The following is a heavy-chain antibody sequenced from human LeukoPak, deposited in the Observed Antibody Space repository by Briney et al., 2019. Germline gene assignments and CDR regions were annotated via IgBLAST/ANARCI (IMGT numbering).Heavy chain of an antibody. CDR1: GFTFSKFA. D-gene: IGHD3-9*01. Sequence: PGGSLRLSCITSGFTFSKFAMHWVRQPPGKGLEWVTLTGHDGSNEYYTDSVKGRFTMSRDNSRNTVYLQMNSLRPEDTAVYYCAKGGKYDILTGYPRSRLLGDYWGQGTLVTVSS. V-gene: IGHV3-30*02. CDR2: TGHDGSNE. J-gene: IGHJ4*02. CDR3: AKGGKYDILTGYPRSRLLGDY.